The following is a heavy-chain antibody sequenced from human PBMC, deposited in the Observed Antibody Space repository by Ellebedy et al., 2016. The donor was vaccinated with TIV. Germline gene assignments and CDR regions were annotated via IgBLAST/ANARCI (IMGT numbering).Heavy chain of an antibody. J-gene: IGHJ5*02. CDR3: ARDVWGGGWA. D-gene: IGHD1-26*01. V-gene: IGHV3-7*01. CDR2: IKQDGSEK. Sequence: GESLKISCTASGFTFGDYAMSWFRLAPGKGLEWVANIKQDGSEKYYVDSVKGRFTISRDNAKNSVYLQLSSLGAEDTAVYYCARDVWGGGWAWGQGTPVTVSS. CDR1: GFTFGDYA.